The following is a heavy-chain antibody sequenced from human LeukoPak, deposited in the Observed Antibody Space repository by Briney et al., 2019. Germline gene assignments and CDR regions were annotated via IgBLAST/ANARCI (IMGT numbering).Heavy chain of an antibody. CDR3: ARGLAYYYDSSGYLQH. D-gene: IGHD3-22*01. CDR1: GFTFGSYE. J-gene: IGHJ1*01. CDR2: ISSSGSTI. V-gene: IGHV3-48*03. Sequence: PGGSLRLSCAASGFTFGSYEMNWVRQAPGKGLEWVSYISSSGSTIYYADSVKGRFTLSRDNDKNSLYLQMNSLRAEDTAVYYCARGLAYYYDSSGYLQHWGQGTLVTVSS.